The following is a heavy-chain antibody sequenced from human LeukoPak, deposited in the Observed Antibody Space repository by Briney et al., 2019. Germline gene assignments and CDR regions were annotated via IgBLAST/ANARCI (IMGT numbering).Heavy chain of an antibody. J-gene: IGHJ5*02. CDR1: GGSFSGYY. CDR3: ARASGGSCYSCYNWFDP. V-gene: IGHV4-34*01. Sequence: SETLSLTCAVNGGSFSGYYWSWIRQPPGKGREWIAEINHSGSTNYNPSLKSRVTISVDTSKNQFSLKLSSVTAADTAVYYRARASGGSCYSCYNWFDPWGQGTLVTVSS. CDR2: INHSGST. D-gene: IGHD2-15*01.